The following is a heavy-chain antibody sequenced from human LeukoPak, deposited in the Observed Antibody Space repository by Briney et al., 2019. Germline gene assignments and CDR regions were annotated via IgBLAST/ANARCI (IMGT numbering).Heavy chain of an antibody. CDR2: ISGSGGST. D-gene: IGHD3-3*01. V-gene: IGHV3-23*01. CDR1: GFTLSSYA. Sequence: PGGSLRLSCAASGFTLSSYAMSWVRQAPGKGLEWVSAISGSGGSTYYADSVKGRFTISRDNSKNTLYLQMNSLRAEDTAVYYCAKVTYYDFWSGPRFGRFFDYWGQGTLVTVSS. J-gene: IGHJ4*02. CDR3: AKVTYYDFWSGPRFGRFFDY.